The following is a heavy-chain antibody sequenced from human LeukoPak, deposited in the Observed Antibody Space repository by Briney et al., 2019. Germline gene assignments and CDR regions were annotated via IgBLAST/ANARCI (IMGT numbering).Heavy chain of an antibody. CDR3: ERVTSRTYAFDI. CDR1: GFTFSSYE. V-gene: IGHV3-48*03. J-gene: IGHJ3*02. CDR2: ISSSGSTI. D-gene: IGHD1-7*01. Sequence: GGSLRLSCAASGFTFSSYEMNWVRQAPGKGLEWVSYISSSGSTIYYADSVKGRFTISRDNARISLYLQMKSLRAEDTAVYYCERVTSRTYAFDIWGQGTMVTVSS.